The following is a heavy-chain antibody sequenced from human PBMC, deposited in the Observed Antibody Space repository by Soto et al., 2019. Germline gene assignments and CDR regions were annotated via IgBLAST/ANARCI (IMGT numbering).Heavy chain of an antibody. CDR1: GGSISSGGYY. Sequence: PSETLCLTCTVSGGSISSGGYYWSWIRQHPGKGLECIGYIYYTGITYYNPSLQSRVTISVDTSKNQFSLILSPVTAADTAVYYCARGPLAHLATFDYPGQRNLVIVYS. CDR3: ARGPLAHLATFDY. V-gene: IGHV4-31*03. D-gene: IGHD3-3*02. J-gene: IGHJ4*02. CDR2: IYYTGIT.